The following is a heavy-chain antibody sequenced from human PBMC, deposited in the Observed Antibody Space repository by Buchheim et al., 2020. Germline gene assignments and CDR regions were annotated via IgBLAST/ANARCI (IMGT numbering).Heavy chain of an antibody. Sequence: QVQLQESGPGLVKPSATLSLTCAVSGGSITNGNWWSWVRQPPGKGLEWIGEIYYSGSTNYNPSLKSRVTISVENSKNQFSLKLRSVTAADTAVYYCARAWVAARNYYYYGMDVWGQGTT. V-gene: IGHV4-4*02. CDR1: GGSITNGNW. CDR2: IYYSGST. J-gene: IGHJ6*02. CDR3: ARAWVAARNYYYYGMDV. D-gene: IGHD6-6*01.